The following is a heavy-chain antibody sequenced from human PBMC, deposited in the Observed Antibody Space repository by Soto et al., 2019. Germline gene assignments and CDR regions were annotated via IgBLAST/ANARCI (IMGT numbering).Heavy chain of an antibody. CDR1: GFTFSSYG. CDR3: ARDVNFRRYSYGEIDY. CDR2: IWYDGSNK. V-gene: IGHV3-33*01. Sequence: GGSLRLSCAASGFTFSSYGMHWVRQAPGKGLEWVAVIWYDGSNKYYADSVKGRFTISRDNSKNTLYLQMNSLRAEDTAVYYCARDVNFRRYSYGEIDYWGQGTLVTVSS. D-gene: IGHD5-18*01. J-gene: IGHJ4*02.